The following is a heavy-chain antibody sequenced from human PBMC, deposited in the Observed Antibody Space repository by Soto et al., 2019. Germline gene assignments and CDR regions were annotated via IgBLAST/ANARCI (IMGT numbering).Heavy chain of an antibody. V-gene: IGHV4-34*01. J-gene: IGHJ3*02. D-gene: IGHD3-10*01. CDR1: GGSFSDFY. Sequence: QVQLQQWGAGLLKPSETLSLTCAVYGGSFSDFYWGWIRQPPGKGLEWIGEINHSGSTRYNPSLKRRVRISVDTSKNQCSLNLSYVTAADTAVYYCARVTRGVPGGYYGSGSCLFDIWGQGTMVTVSS. CDR3: ARVTRGVPGGYYGSGSCLFDI. CDR2: INHSGST.